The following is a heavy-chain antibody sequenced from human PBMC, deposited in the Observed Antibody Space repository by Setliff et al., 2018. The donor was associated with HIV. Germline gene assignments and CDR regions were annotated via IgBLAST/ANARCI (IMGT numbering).Heavy chain of an antibody. CDR3: ARDQGSTWFWDYFDY. CDR1: DDSISSGVYY. J-gene: IGHJ4*02. V-gene: IGHV4-31*03. D-gene: IGHD6-13*01. CDR2: VHQNGNI. Sequence: SETLSLTCSVSDDSISSGVYYWSWVRQFPGKGLEWIGYVHQNGNINYNPSLSSRVAMSLDTSKSQFSLELTSVTAADTAVYYCARDQGSTWFWDYFDYWGQGTLVTVSS.